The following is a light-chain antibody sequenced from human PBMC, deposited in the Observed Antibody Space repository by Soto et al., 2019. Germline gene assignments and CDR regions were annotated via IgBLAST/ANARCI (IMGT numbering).Light chain of an antibody. CDR1: QRVSSN. J-gene: IGKJ1*01. CDR3: QQYGSSPTWT. V-gene: IGKV3-20*01. Sequence: EIVMTQCPSAPCVSPGERATLPCGASQRVSSNFAWYQQKPGQAPRLLSYGASNRATGIPDRFSGSGSGTDFTLTISRLEPEDFAVYYCQQYGSSPTWTFGQGTKVDIK. CDR2: GAS.